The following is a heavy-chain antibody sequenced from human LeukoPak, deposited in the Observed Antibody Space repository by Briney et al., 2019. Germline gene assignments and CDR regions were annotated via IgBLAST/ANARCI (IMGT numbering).Heavy chain of an antibody. J-gene: IGHJ4*02. Sequence: GGSLRLSCAASGFTFDDYAMHWVRQAPGKGLEWVSGISWNSGSIGYADSVKGRFTISRDNAKNSLYLQMNSLRAEDTALYYCAKDGGGYSYGYADYWGQGTLVTVSS. CDR2: ISWNSGSI. V-gene: IGHV3-9*01. D-gene: IGHD5-18*01. CDR3: AKDGGGYSYGYADY. CDR1: GFTFDDYA.